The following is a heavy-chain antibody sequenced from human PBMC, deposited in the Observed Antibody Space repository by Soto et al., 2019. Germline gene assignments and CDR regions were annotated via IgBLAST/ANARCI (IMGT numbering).Heavy chain of an antibody. CDR3: ARDLVSGPSSGRSEAGY. J-gene: IGHJ4*02. CDR1: GGTFSSYA. CDR2: IIPIFGTA. V-gene: IGHV1-69*13. Sequence: GASVKVSCKASGGTFSSYAISWVRQAPGQGLEWMGGIIPIFGTANYAQKFQGRVTITADESTSTAYMELSSLRSEDTAVYYCARDLVSGPSSGRSEAGYWGQGTLVTVSA. D-gene: IGHD1-26*01.